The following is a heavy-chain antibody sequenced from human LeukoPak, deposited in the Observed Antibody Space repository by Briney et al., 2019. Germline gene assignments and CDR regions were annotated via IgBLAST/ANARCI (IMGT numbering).Heavy chain of an antibody. CDR1: GGSVSSYY. Sequence: SETLSLTCTVSGGSVSSYYWSWFRQPPGKGLEWIGYVYSSGSTNYNPSLKSRVSILVDRSRNQFSLKLNSVTAADTAVYYCARCASDGYHEYWGQGTLVTVSS. CDR3: ARCASDGYHEY. V-gene: IGHV4-59*02. J-gene: IGHJ4*02. CDR2: VYSSGST. D-gene: IGHD5-24*01.